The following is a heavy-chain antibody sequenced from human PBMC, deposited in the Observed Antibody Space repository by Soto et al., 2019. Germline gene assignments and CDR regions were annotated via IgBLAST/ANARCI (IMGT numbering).Heavy chain of an antibody. J-gene: IGHJ4*02. Sequence: QVQLVESGGGVVQPGRSLRLSCAASGFTFSSYGMHWVRQAPGKGLEWVAVISYDGTNRHYADSVKGRFTISRDNSTITLYLQVSSLRADDTAVYYCAKDRTGDGGVFDYWGQGTLLTVSS. D-gene: IGHD7-27*01. CDR1: GFTFSSYG. V-gene: IGHV3-30*18. CDR3: AKDRTGDGGVFDY. CDR2: ISYDGTNR.